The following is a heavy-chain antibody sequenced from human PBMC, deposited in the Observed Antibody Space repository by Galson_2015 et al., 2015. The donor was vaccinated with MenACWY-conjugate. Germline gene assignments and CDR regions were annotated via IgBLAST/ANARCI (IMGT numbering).Heavy chain of an antibody. CDR2: ISGSGGST. Sequence: SLRLSCAASGFTFSSYAMSWVRQAPGKGLEWVSVISGSGGSTYYADSVKGRFTISRDNSKNTLFLHLNSLRVEDTAVYYCAKPRPLSTSCYGSYYYDMDVWGQGTTVTVSS. V-gene: IGHV3-23*01. J-gene: IGHJ6*02. CDR3: AKPRPLSTSCYGSYYYDMDV. CDR1: GFTFSSYA. D-gene: IGHD2-2*01.